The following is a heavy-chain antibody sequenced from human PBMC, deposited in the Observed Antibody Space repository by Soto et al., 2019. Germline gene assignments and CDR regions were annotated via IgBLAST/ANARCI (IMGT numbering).Heavy chain of an antibody. CDR3: ARASSVDAY. Sequence: EVQLVESGGDLVQPGGSLRLSCAASGFAFSGYWMSWVRQAPGKGLEGVANIKQDGSEKYYVDSVKGRFNISRDNANNSLYLQMYSLRVEDTAVYYCARASSVDAYWGQGTLVTVSS. D-gene: IGHD3-22*01. V-gene: IGHV3-7*01. J-gene: IGHJ4*02. CDR1: GFAFSGYW. CDR2: IKQDGSEK.